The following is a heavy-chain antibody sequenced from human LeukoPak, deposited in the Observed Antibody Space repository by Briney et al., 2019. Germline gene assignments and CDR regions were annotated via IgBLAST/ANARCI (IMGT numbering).Heavy chain of an antibody. D-gene: IGHD6-19*01. Sequence: SETLSLTCAVSGGSISSSNWWSWVRQPPGKGLEWIGEIYHSGSTNYNPSLKSRVTISVDKSKNQFSLKLSSVTAADTAVYYCARARRQWLEYYFDYWGQGTLVTVSS. CDR2: IYHSGST. V-gene: IGHV4-4*02. CDR1: GGSISSSNW. J-gene: IGHJ4*02. CDR3: ARARRQWLEYYFDY.